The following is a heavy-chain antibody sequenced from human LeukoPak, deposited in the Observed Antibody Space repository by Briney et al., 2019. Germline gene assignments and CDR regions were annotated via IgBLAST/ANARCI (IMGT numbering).Heavy chain of an antibody. D-gene: IGHD3-9*01. CDR3: GRRTSYDTLTGYTYWYFDL. V-gene: IGHV4-59*01. CDR2: TSYSGST. J-gene: IGHJ2*01. Sequence: SETLSLTCTVSGGSISSYYWSWIRQPPGRGPEWIGYTSYSGSTDYNPSLRSRVTLSVDTSKNQLSLKLSSVTAADTAVYYCGRRTSYDTLTGYTYWYFDLWGRGTLVTVSS. CDR1: GGSISSYY.